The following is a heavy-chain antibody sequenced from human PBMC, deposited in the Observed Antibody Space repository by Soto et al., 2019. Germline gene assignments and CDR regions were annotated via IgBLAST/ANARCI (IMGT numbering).Heavy chain of an antibody. D-gene: IGHD1-26*01. CDR3: VMQRSGVFY. CDR1: GSSFTGNS. V-gene: IGHV1-2*04. J-gene: IGHJ4*02. CDR2: INPNTGVT. Sequence: QVHLVQSGAEEKKPGASGRVSCMAAGSSFTGNSMHWLRQAPGQGLEWMGWINPNTGVTNHAQRFRGWVSMTRDTSVSTGYIDLKRLESDDTAVEYCVMQRSGVFYWGRGTLVSVSS.